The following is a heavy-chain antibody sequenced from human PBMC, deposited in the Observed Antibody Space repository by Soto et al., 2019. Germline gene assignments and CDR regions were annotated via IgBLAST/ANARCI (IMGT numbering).Heavy chain of an antibody. CDR3: ARSYYDILTGSISPFDY. J-gene: IGHJ4*02. CDR2: IGTAGDT. V-gene: IGHV3-13*01. CDR1: RCTFRSCD. Sequence: LRLCCASGRCTFRSCDSHLVLQTTGKGLEWVSAIGTAGDTYYPGSVKGRFTISRENAKNSLYLQMNSLRAEDTAVYYCARSYYDILTGSISPFDYWGQGTLVTVSS. D-gene: IGHD3-9*01.